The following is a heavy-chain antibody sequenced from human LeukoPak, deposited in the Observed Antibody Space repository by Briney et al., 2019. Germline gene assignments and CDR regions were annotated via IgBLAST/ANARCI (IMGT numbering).Heavy chain of an antibody. CDR1: GFAFSSYA. CDR2: ISYDGSNK. D-gene: IGHD3-10*01. J-gene: IGHJ5*02. CDR3: ARGRMVRGVKENWFDP. Sequence: GGSLRLSCAASGFAFSSYAMHWVRQAPGKGLEWVAVISYDGSNKYYADSVKGRFTISRDNSKNTLYLQMNSLRAEDTAVYYCARGRMVRGVKENWFDPWGQGTLVTVSS. V-gene: IGHV3-30-3*01.